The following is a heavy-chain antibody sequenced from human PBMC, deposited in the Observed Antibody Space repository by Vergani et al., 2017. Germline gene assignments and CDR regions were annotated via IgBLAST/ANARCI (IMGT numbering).Heavy chain of an antibody. CDR3: ARGYCSGGSCSSTWFDS. V-gene: IGHV3-20*01. Sequence: EVQLVESGGGVVRPGGSLRLSCAASGFTFDDYGMSWVRQVPGKGLEWGSGISWNGGSKGYADSVKGRFTISRDNAKNSLYLQMNSMRAEDTAFYHCARGYCSGGSCSSTWFDSWGQGTLVTVSS. CDR2: ISWNGGSK. J-gene: IGHJ5*01. CDR1: GFTFDDYG. D-gene: IGHD2-15*01.